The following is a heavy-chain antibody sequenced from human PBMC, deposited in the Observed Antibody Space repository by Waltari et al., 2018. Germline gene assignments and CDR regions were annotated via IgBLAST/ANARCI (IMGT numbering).Heavy chain of an antibody. Sequence: QVQLVESGGSVVQPGRSLRLSCAASGFTFSNYGMHWVRQAPGKELGWVALISYDGSNKYSDSGKGRFTISRDNSKNTVDLQMNSLRAEDTAVYYCANGLCGGNCYTLFHWGQGTLVTVSS. CDR2: ISYDGSNK. J-gene: IGHJ4*02. CDR1: GFTFSNYG. CDR3: ANGLCGGNCYTLFH. V-gene: IGHV3-30*18. D-gene: IGHD2-15*01.